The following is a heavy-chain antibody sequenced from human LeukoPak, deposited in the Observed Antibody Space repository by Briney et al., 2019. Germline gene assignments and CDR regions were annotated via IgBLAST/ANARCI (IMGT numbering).Heavy chain of an antibody. V-gene: IGHV3-11*05. CDR3: ARDSYGYSYGHDY. J-gene: IGHJ4*02. Sequence: GGSLRLSCAASGFTFSDYYMGWIRQAPGKGLEWVSYISSSSSYTNYADSVKGRFTISRDNAKNSLYLQMNSLRAEDTAVYYCARDSYGYSYGHDYWGQGTLVTVSS. D-gene: IGHD5-18*01. CDR1: GFTFSDYY. CDR2: ISSSSSYT.